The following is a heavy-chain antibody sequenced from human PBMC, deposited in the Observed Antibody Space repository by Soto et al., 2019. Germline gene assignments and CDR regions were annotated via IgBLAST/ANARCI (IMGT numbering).Heavy chain of an antibody. Sequence: VHLVQSGPEVNKPGSSVNVSCKASGGTFNSYAISWVRQAPGQGLEWMGGVIPIFHTPFYAQKFQDRLTITAADSTTTAYMELTSLTSEDTAIYYCAGGPGIGFDYWGQGTVVTVSS. J-gene: IGHJ4*02. CDR1: GGTFNSYA. V-gene: IGHV1-69*01. CDR2: VIPIFHTP. CDR3: AGGPGIGFDY.